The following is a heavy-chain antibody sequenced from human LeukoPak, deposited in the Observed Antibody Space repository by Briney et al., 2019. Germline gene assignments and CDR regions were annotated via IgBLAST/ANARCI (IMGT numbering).Heavy chain of an antibody. Sequence: WASVKVSCKASGYTFTSYDINWVRQATGQGLEWMGWINPNSGGTNYAQKFQGRVTMTRDTSISTAYMELSRLRSDDTAVYYCARGYCSGGSCQGAFDIWGQGTMVTVSS. J-gene: IGHJ3*02. V-gene: IGHV1-2*02. CDR2: INPNSGGT. CDR1: GYTFTSYD. D-gene: IGHD2-15*01. CDR3: ARGYCSGGSCQGAFDI.